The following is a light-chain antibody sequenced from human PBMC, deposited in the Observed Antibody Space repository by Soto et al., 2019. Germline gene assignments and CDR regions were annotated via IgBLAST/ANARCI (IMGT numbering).Light chain of an antibody. CDR3: GSWDSSPSAYV. V-gene: IGLV1-51*01. CDR2: DDD. CDR1: SSNIGGNS. J-gene: IGLJ1*01. Sequence: QSVLTQPPSVSAAPGQKVTISCSGSSSNIGGNSVSWYQQRPGTAPKLLIYDDDKRPSGIPDRFSGSKSVTSASLGITGFQTGDEADYYCGSWDSSPSAYVFATGTKVTVL.